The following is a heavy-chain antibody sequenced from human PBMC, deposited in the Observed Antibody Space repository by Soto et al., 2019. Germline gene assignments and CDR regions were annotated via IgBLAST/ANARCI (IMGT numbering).Heavy chain of an antibody. CDR2: IYPDDSDT. J-gene: IGHJ4*02. Sequence: GESLKISCQASGYTFTKYWVGWVRQMPGKGLEWMGIIYPDDSDTRYSPSFQGHVTISADKSISTAYLHWSSLKASDSATYYCARRDMLTGYVYFDYWGQGTQVTVSS. D-gene: IGHD3-9*01. CDR3: ARRDMLTGYVYFDY. CDR1: GYTFTKYW. V-gene: IGHV5-51*01.